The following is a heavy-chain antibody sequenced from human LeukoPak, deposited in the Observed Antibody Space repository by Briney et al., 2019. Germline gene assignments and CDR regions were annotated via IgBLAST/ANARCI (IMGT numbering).Heavy chain of an antibody. J-gene: IGHJ4*02. CDR3: ARDPCGNPCFYFDL. D-gene: IGHD1-1*01. Sequence: ASVTVSCKASGYSFSSFGISWVRQAPGQGLEWMGWISVYNGNIKHGQKFQGRVTMTTDTSTNTAYMELTSLRFDDTAVYYCARDPCGNPCFYFDLWGQGALVTVTA. V-gene: IGHV1-18*01. CDR1: GYSFSSFG. CDR2: ISVYNGNI.